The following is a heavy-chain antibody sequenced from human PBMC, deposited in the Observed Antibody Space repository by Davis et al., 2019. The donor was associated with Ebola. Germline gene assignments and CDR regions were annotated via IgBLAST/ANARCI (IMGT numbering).Heavy chain of an antibody. CDR2: INAGNGDT. J-gene: IGHJ3*02. Sequence: ASVKVSCKASGYIFTSYAMHWVRQAPGQRLEWMGWINAGNGDTKYSQKFRGRVTITRDTSASTSYMELSSLRSDDTAVYYCARRRDYDAFDIWGQGTMVTVSS. CDR1: GYIFTSYA. V-gene: IGHV1-3*01. D-gene: IGHD2-21*01. CDR3: ARRRDYDAFDI.